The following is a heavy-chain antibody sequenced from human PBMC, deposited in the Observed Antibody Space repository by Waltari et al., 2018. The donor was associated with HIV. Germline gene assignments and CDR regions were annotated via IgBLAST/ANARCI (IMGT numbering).Heavy chain of an antibody. CDR2: ISRSSDHI. D-gene: IGHD4-17*01. CDR3: TATVTTRGTFDY. CDR1: GFPFRRYA. Sequence: EVQLVESGGGLDKPGGSRRLSCAASGFPFRRYAMNWVSQAPGKGLEWIAYISRSSDHIYYADSVKGRFIISRDNAKNSVFLDMNNMRDVDTAVYYCTATVTTRGTFDYWGQGTMVPVS. J-gene: IGHJ4*02. V-gene: IGHV3-21*06.